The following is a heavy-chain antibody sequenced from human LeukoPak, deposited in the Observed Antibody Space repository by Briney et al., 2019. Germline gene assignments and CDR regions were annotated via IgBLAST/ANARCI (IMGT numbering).Heavy chain of an antibody. CDR1: GYTFTSYG. D-gene: IGHD1-26*01. Sequence: ASVKVSCKASGYTFTSYGINWVRQATGQGLEWMGWMNPNSGNTGYAQRFQGRVTMTRNTSISTAYMELSSLRSEDTAVYYCARGRKVGTTWLFDYWGQGTLVTVSS. V-gene: IGHV1-8*02. J-gene: IGHJ4*02. CDR3: ARGRKVGTTWLFDY. CDR2: MNPNSGNT.